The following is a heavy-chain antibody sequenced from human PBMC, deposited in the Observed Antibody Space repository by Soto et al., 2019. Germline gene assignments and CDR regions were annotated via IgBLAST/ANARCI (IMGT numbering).Heavy chain of an antibody. CDR3: ARCLRRGYSYGSASYFDY. CDR1: GGSFSGYY. D-gene: IGHD5-18*01. Sequence: PSETLSLTCAVYGGSFSGYYWSWIRQPPGKGLEWIGEINHSGSTNYNPSLKSRVTISVDTSKNQFSLKLSSVTAADTAVYYCARCLRRGYSYGSASYFDYWGQGTLVTVSS. CDR2: INHSGST. J-gene: IGHJ4*02. V-gene: IGHV4-34*01.